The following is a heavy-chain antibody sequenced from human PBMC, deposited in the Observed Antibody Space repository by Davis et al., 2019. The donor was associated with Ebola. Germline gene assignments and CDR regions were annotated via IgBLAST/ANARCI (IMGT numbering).Heavy chain of an antibody. D-gene: IGHD5-18*01. CDR1: GYTFTSYA. CDR3: ARVDAAMVFYGMDV. J-gene: IGHJ6*02. Sequence: AASVKVSCKASGYTFTSYAMHWVRQAPGQRLEWMGWINAGNGNTKYSQKFQGRVTMTEDTSTDTAYMELRSLKSEDTAVYYCARVDAAMVFYGMDVWGQGTTVTVSS. CDR2: INAGNGNT. V-gene: IGHV1-3*01.